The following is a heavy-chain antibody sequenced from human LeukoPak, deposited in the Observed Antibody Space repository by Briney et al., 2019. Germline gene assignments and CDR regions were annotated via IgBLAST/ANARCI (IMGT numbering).Heavy chain of an antibody. J-gene: IGHJ5*02. D-gene: IGHD3-10*01. CDR3: AREVLLWFGELSYNWFDP. Sequence: SETLSLTCAVYGGSFSGYYWSWIRQPPGKGLEWIGEINHSGSTNYNPSLKSRVTISVDTSKNQFFLKLSSVTAADTAVYYCAREVLLWFGELSYNWFDPRGQGTLVTVSS. CDR1: GGSFSGYY. CDR2: INHSGST. V-gene: IGHV4-34*01.